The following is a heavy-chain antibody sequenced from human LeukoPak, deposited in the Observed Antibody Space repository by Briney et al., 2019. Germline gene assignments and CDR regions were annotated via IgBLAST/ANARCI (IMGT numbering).Heavy chain of an antibody. CDR1: GYTFTSYG. D-gene: IGHD3-22*01. J-gene: IGHJ5*02. CDR2: ISAYNGNT. Sequence: ASVKVSCKASGYTFTSYGISWVRQALGQGLEWMGWISAYNGNTNYAQKLQGRVTMTTDTSTSTAYMELRSLRSDDTAVYYCARWDDSRPWFDPWGQGTLVTVSS. V-gene: IGHV1-18*01. CDR3: ARWDDSRPWFDP.